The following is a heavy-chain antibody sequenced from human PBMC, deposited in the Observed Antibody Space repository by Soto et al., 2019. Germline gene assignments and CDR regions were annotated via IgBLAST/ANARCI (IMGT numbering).Heavy chain of an antibody. D-gene: IGHD3-22*01. CDR3: ARGASGPRYYYDSSGRNTPGDY. Sequence: LKVSCECPGYMFGSLALSWVCQADGKGLGEMGWISAYNGNTNYAQKLQGRVTMTTDTSTSTAYMELRSLRSDDTAVYYCARGASGPRYYYDSSGRNTPGDYWGQGTLVTVSS. V-gene: IGHV1-18*01. J-gene: IGHJ4*02. CDR2: ISAYNGNT. CDR1: GYMFGSLA.